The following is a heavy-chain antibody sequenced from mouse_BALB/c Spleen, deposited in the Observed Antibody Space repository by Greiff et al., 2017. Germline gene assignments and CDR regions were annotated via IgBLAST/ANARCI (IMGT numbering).Heavy chain of an antibody. D-gene: IGHD2-1*01. CDR2: IWAGGST. Sequence: VKLMESGPGLVAPSQSLSITCTVSGFSLTSYGVHWVRQPPGKGLEWLGVIWAGGSTNYNSALMSRLSISKDNSKSQVFLKMNSLQTDDTAMYYCAREGNYLYYFDYWGQGTTLTVSS. CDR1: GFSLTSYG. V-gene: IGHV2-9*02. J-gene: IGHJ2*01. CDR3: AREGNYLYYFDY.